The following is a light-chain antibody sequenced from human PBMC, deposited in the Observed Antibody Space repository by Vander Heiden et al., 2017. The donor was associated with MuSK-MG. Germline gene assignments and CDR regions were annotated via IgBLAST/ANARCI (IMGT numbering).Light chain of an antibody. V-gene: IGKV3-15*01. CDR2: GAS. CDR1: QSVSSN. Sequence: EIVMTQSPATLSVSPGERATLSCRDSQSVSSNLAWYQQKPGQAPRLLIYGASTRATGIPARFSGSGCGTEFTLTISSRQSEDFSLYYCQQDNNWPQITFGQGTRLXIK. CDR3: QQDNNWPQIT. J-gene: IGKJ5*01.